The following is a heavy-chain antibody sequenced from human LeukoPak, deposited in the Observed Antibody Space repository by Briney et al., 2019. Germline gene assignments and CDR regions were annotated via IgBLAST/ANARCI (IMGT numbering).Heavy chain of an antibody. CDR1: GFTFSSYS. D-gene: IGHD5-18*01. CDR2: ISSSSSYI. V-gene: IGHV3-21*01. Sequence: GGSLRLSCAASGFTFSSYSMNWVRQAPGKGLEWVSSISSSSSYIYYADSVKGRFTISRDNAKNSLYLQMNSLRAEDTAVYYCARGVDTAMVLSGYWGQGTLVTVSS. CDR3: ARGVDTAMVLSGY. J-gene: IGHJ4*02.